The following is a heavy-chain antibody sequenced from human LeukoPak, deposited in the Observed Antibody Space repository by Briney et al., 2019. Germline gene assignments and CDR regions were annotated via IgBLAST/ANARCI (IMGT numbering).Heavy chain of an antibody. D-gene: IGHD2-21*02. CDR3: AAGYADCERY. V-gene: IGHV1-69*02. CDR1: EGTFSDNT. CDR2: VITIFGIR. J-gene: IGHJ4*02. Sequence: SVKVSCKASEGTFSDNTISWVRQVPGQGLEWMGRVITIFGIRNYVRKFQGRVTIAADKSTGTAYMDLSSLTSDDTAIYYCAAGYADCERYWGQGTLVTVSS.